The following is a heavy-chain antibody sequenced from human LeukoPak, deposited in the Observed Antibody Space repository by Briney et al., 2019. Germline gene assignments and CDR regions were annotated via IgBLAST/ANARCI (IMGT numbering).Heavy chain of an antibody. CDR2: MNPKSGNT. CDR3: ARSRSGLQQLVRHCDY. D-gene: IGHD6-13*01. J-gene: IGHJ4*02. V-gene: IGHV1-8*01. CDR1: GHTFSSYD. Sequence: VSVKVSCKASGHTFSSYDINWVRQATGQGFEWMGWMNPKSGNTGYARKFQARVTMTRNTSISTAYMELSSLRSEDTAVYYCARSRSGLQQLVRHCDYWGQGTMVTVSS.